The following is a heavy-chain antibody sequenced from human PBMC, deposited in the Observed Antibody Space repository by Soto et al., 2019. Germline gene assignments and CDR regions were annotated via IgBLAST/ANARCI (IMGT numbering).Heavy chain of an antibody. D-gene: IGHD1-26*01. V-gene: IGHV3-30*18. CDR3: AKSPFGGSYFVDY. CDR2: ISYDGSNK. J-gene: IGHJ4*02. CDR1: GFTFSSYG. Sequence: PGGSLRLSCAASGFTFSSYGMHWVRQAPGKGLEWVAVISYDGSNKYYADSVKGRFTISRDNSKNTLYLQMNSLRAEDTAVYYCAKSPFGGSYFVDYWGQGTLVTVSS.